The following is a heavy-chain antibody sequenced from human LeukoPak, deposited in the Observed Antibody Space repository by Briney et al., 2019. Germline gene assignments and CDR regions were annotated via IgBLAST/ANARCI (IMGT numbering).Heavy chain of an antibody. D-gene: IGHD4-11*01. V-gene: IGHV4-34*01. CDR2: INHSGST. CDR1: GGSFSGYY. Sequence: SETLSLTCAVYGGSFSGYYWSWIRQPPGKGLEWIGEINHSGSTNYNPSLKSRVTISVDTSKNRFSLKLSSVTAADTAVYYCARGYYVTTLDYWGQGTLVTVSS. J-gene: IGHJ4*02. CDR3: ARGYYVTTLDY.